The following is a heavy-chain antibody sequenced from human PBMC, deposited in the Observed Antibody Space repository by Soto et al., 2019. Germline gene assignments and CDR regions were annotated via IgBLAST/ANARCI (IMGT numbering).Heavy chain of an antibody. D-gene: IGHD5-12*01. V-gene: IGHV1-69*05. CDR2: IIPIFGTA. J-gene: IGHJ5*02. Sequence: GASVKVSCKASGGTFSSYAISWVRQAPGQGLEWMGGIIPIFGTANYAQKFQGRVTLTRDTSANTAYMDLSSLRSEDTAIYYCARAISGYVSWGQGTLVTVSS. CDR3: ARAISGYVS. CDR1: GGTFSSYA.